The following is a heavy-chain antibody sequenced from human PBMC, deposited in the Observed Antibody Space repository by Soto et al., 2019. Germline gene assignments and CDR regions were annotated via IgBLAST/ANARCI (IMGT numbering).Heavy chain of an antibody. V-gene: IGHV3-23*01. CDR3: AKAYFVWSSEQPYYFDY. J-gene: IGHJ4*02. D-gene: IGHD3-16*01. CDR2: ISGSGGRS. CDR1: GFTFSNYA. Sequence: EVQLLDSGGGLVQPGGSLRLSCAASGFTFSNYAMTWVRQGPGKGLEWVSGISGSGGRSYYADSVKGRFTISRDNSKSTLYLQMNSLRAEDTAVYYRAKAYFVWSSEQPYYFDYWGQGTLVTVSS.